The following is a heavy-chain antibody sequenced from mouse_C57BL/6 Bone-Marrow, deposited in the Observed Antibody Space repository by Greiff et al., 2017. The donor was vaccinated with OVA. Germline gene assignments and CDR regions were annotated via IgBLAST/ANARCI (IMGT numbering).Heavy chain of an antibody. V-gene: IGHV1-82*01. CDR2: IYPGDGDT. CDR1: GYAFSSSW. Sequence: QVQLQQSGPELVKPGASVKISCKASGYAFSSSWMNWVKQRPGKGLEWIGRIYPGDGDTNYNGKFKGKATLTADKSSSTAYMQLSSLTSEDSAVYYCARRYYDGSSYDVWGTGTTVTVSS. J-gene: IGHJ1*03. D-gene: IGHD1-1*01. CDR3: ARRYYDGSSYDV.